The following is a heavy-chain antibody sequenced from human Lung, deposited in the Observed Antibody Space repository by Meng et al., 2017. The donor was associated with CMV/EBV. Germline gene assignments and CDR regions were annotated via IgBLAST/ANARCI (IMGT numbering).Heavy chain of an antibody. D-gene: IGHD3/OR15-3a*01. Sequence: SXXVSXKASGYTFIGYGISWVRQAPGQGLEWMGWISGRDGNTKYAHNMQDRVTMTRDSFKGTVYMELRSLRSDDTAVYYCARGHLPVWTGYSEKNGMDVWGQGTRVTVSS. J-gene: IGHJ6*02. CDR2: ISGRDGNT. CDR3: ARGHLPVWTGYSEKNGMDV. V-gene: IGHV1-18*01. CDR1: GYTFIGYG.